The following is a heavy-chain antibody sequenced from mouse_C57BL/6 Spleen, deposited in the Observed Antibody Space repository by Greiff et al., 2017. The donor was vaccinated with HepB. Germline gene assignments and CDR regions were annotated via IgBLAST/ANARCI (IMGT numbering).Heavy chain of an antibody. CDR3: ARSLWDVRDY. CDR2: IDPSDSYT. D-gene: IGHD4-1*01. Sequence: QVQLKQPGAELVKPGASVKLSCKASGYTFTSYWMQWVKQRPGQGLEWIGEIDPSDSYTNYNQKFKGKATLTVDTSSSTAYMQLSSLTSEDSAVYYCARSLWDVRDYWGQGTTLTVSS. CDR1: GYTFTSYW. V-gene: IGHV1-50*01. J-gene: IGHJ2*01.